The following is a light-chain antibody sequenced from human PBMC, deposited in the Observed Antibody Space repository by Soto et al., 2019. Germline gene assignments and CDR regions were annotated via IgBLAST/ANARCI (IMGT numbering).Light chain of an antibody. Sequence: EIVLTQSPATLSVSPGERATLSCSASHSFTTTLAWYQQKPGQAPRLLIYGVSSRSTGIPARFSGSGSGTEFTLTISSLQSEDVAVYYCQQYNKWPPLTFGGGTKVEIK. CDR2: GVS. V-gene: IGKV3-15*01. CDR3: QQYNKWPPLT. CDR1: HSFTTT. J-gene: IGKJ4*02.